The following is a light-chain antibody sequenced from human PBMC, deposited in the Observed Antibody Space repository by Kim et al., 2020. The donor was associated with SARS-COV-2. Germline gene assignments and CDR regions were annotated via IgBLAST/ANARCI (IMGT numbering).Light chain of an antibody. Sequence: RATINCKSGQSVLYSSNNKNYLAWYQQKPGQPPKLLIYWASTRESGVPDRFSGSGSGTDFTLTISSLQAEDVAVYYCQQYYSGPTFGGGNKVDIK. V-gene: IGKV4-1*01. CDR3: QQYYSGPT. J-gene: IGKJ4*01. CDR2: WAS. CDR1: QSVLYSSNNKNY.